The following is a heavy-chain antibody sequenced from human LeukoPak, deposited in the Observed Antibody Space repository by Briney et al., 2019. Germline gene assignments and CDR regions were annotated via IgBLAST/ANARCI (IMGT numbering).Heavy chain of an antibody. CDR2: IYHSGST. Sequence: PSETLSLTCTVSGYSISSGYYWGWIRQPPGKGLEWIGSIYHSGSTNYNPSLKSRVTISVDTSKNQFSLKLSSVTAADTAVYYCAELGITMIGGVWGKGTTVTISS. V-gene: IGHV4-38-2*02. J-gene: IGHJ6*04. CDR1: GYSISSGYY. D-gene: IGHD3-10*02. CDR3: AELGITMIGGV.